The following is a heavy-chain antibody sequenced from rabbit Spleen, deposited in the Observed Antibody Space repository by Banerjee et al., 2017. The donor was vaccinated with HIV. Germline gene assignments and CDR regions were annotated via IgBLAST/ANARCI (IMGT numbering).Heavy chain of an antibody. V-gene: IGHV1S7*01. CDR3: VRDQAHMLDL. CDR2: IDPFFCTT. Sequence: QLKESGGGLVQPGGFLKISCKASGFDFSSFYMSWVRQAPGKGLEWIGYIDPFFCTTYYANWVSRRFTISRENTQNTVYLQLNSLTAADTATYFCVRDQAHMLDLWGQGTLVTVS. J-gene: IGHJ4*01. CDR1: GFDFSSFY. D-gene: IGHD1-1*01.